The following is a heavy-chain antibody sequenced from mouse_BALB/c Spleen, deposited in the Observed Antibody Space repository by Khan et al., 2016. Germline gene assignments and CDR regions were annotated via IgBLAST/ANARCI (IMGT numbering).Heavy chain of an antibody. CDR3: ATSYYYGSSYYAMDY. V-gene: IGHV1-7*01. J-gene: IGHJ4*01. D-gene: IGHD1-1*01. CDR1: GYTFTSYW. CDR2: INPSTGYT. Sequence: QVQLQQPGAELAKPGASVKMSCKASGYTFTSYWMHWVKQRPGQGLEWIGYINPSTGYTEYNPKFKDKATLTADKSSSTAYMQLRSLTSDDYAVYYCATSYYYGSSYYAMDYWGQGTSVTVSS.